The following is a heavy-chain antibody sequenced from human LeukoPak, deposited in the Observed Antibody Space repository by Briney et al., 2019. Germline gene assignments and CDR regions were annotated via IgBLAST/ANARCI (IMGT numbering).Heavy chain of an antibody. Sequence: GGSLRLSCAASGFTFSSYAMSWVRQAPGNGLEWVSAISGSGGSTYYADSVKGRFTISRDNSKNTLYLQMNSLRAEDTAVYYCAKRGSSGWQTHYYYYGMDVWGQGTTVTVSS. V-gene: IGHV3-23*01. D-gene: IGHD6-19*01. CDR2: ISGSGGST. CDR1: GFTFSSYA. CDR3: AKRGSSGWQTHYYYYGMDV. J-gene: IGHJ6*02.